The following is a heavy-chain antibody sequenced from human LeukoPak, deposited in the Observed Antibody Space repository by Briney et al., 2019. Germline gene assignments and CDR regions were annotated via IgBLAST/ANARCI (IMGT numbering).Heavy chain of an antibody. CDR3: TSPVHVDY. J-gene: IGHJ4*02. D-gene: IGHD4-17*01. CDR1: GFTFSGSD. CDR2: IKTKPNGYAT. Sequence: GGSLRLSCAASGFTFSGSDIHWVRQASGKGLEWVGRIKTKPNGYATSYAASVNGRFTISRDDSESTAYLQMNNLRTEDTAVYYCTSPVHVDYWGQGTLVTVSS. V-gene: IGHV3-73*01.